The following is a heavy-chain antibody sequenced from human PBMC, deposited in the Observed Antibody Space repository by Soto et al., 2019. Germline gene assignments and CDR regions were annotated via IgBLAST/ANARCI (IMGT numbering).Heavy chain of an antibody. CDR3: ADLFAGFDI. Sequence: EVQVVESGGDLVQPGGSLRLSCVGSGFTFSSHWMHWVRQAPGKGLVWVAHITRDGSSATYADSVKGRFTISRDNAKNTLYLQMNTLRFEDTAVYYCADLFAGFDIWGQGTMVTVSS. J-gene: IGHJ3*02. V-gene: IGHV3-74*01. D-gene: IGHD3-10*02. CDR1: GFTFSSHW. CDR2: ITRDGSSA.